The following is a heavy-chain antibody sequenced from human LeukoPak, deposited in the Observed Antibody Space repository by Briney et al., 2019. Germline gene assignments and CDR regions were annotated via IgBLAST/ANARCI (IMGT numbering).Heavy chain of an antibody. V-gene: IGHV4-59*01. CDR1: GGSISSYY. CDR3: ARDGPGSGKTYFDY. CDR2: IYYSGST. Sequence: PSETLSLTCTVSGGSISSYYWSWIRQPPGKGLEWIGYIYYSGSTYYNPSLRSRVTISVDTSKNQFSLKLSSVTAADTAVYYCARDGPGSGKTYFDYWGQGTLVTVSS. D-gene: IGHD3-10*01. J-gene: IGHJ4*02.